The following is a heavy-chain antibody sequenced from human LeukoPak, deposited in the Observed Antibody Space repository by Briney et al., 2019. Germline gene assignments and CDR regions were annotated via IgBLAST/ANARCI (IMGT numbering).Heavy chain of an antibody. D-gene: IGHD1-1*01. CDR1: GYSISRGYY. Sequence: PSETLSLTCTVSGYSISRGYYWGWIRQPPGKGREWIGSIYYSGSTYYNPSLKSPVTISVDTSKNQFSLKLSSVTAADTAVYYCARGLTQPPRNYYYYDYMDVWGKGTTVTVSS. CDR3: ARGLTQPPRNYYYYDYMDV. V-gene: IGHV4-38-2*02. CDR2: IYYSGST. J-gene: IGHJ6*03.